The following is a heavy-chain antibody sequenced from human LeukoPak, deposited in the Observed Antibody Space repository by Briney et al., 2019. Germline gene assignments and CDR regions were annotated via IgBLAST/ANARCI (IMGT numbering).Heavy chain of an antibody. Sequence: SETLSLTCTVSGGSIYRDRFYWTWVRQPAGKGLEWIGRIKSSNTNYNPSLKSRVSISLDTSTNQFSLKLSSLTAADTAVYDCARVPDWTYVPDYWGQGSLVTVSS. J-gene: IGHJ4*02. D-gene: IGHD3-16*01. CDR1: GGSIYRDRFY. V-gene: IGHV4-61*02. CDR2: IKSSNT. CDR3: ARVPDWTYVPDY.